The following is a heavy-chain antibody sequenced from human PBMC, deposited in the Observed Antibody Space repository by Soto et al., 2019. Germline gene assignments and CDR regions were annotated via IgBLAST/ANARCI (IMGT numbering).Heavy chain of an antibody. V-gene: IGHV3-21*01. CDR3: ARNLGPRGYYDGMDV. CDR1: GFPFSSYS. CDR2: MRSSSSYI. J-gene: IGHJ6*02. Sequence: SLRLSCAASGFPFSSYSMNWVRQAPGKGLEGVSCMRSSSSYIYYADSVKGGFTISRDNAKNAPNLQMNSLRAEDTAVYYCARNLGPRGYYDGMDVWGQGTTVTVSS. D-gene: IGHD3-3*01.